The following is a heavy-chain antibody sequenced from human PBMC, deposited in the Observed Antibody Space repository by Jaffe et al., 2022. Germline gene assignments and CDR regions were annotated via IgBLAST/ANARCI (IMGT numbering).Heavy chain of an antibody. J-gene: IGHJ4*02. Sequence: QLQLQESGPGLVKPSETLSLTCTVSGGSISSSSYYWGWIRQPPGKGLEWIGSIYYSGSTYYNPSLKSRVTISVDTSKNQFSLKLSSVTAADTAVYYCASPLYDFWSGYTPPFDYWGQGTLVTVSS. CDR2: IYYSGST. CDR3: ASPLYDFWSGYTPPFDY. V-gene: IGHV4-39*01. CDR1: GGSISSSSYY. D-gene: IGHD3-3*01.